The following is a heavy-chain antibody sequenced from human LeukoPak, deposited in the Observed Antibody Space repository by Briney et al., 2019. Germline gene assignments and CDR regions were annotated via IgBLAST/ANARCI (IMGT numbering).Heavy chain of an antibody. CDR1: GFTFSSYT. D-gene: IGHD2-21*02. J-gene: IGHJ2*01. V-gene: IGHV3-30*04. Sequence: PGGSLRLSCAASGFTFSSYTMHWVRQAPGKGLEWVAVISYDASKKYSADSVKGRFTISRDNSKNTLYLQMNSLRAEDTAVYYCARDPLAYCGGDCYSDVGYWYFDLWGRGTLVTVSS. CDR2: ISYDASKK. CDR3: ARDPLAYCGGDCYSDVGYWYFDL.